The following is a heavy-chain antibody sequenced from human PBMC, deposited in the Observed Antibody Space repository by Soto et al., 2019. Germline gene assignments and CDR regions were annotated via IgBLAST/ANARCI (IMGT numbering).Heavy chain of an antibody. Sequence: GGSLRLSCAASGFTFSTYSMHWVRQAPGKGLEWVAVVPYDGSSEEYPDSVKGRFTISRDNSKDTLYLQMNSLRPEDTAVYYCARDSWGFDYWGQGTLVTVSS. CDR1: GFTFSTYS. CDR2: VPYDGSSE. D-gene: IGHD1-26*01. CDR3: ARDSWGFDY. V-gene: IGHV3-30-3*01. J-gene: IGHJ4*02.